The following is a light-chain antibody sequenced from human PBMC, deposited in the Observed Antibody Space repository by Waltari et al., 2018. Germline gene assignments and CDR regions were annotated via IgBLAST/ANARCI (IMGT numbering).Light chain of an antibody. CDR2: DVN. CDR1: TSEVGGYNF. Sequence: QSALTQPASVSGSPGQSITISCPGTTSEVGGYNFVSWYQQHPGIAPKLMIYDVNKRPSGVSNRFSGSKSGNTASLTISGLQAEDEADYYCSSYTSSATYVFGAGTKVTVL. CDR3: SSYTSSATYV. J-gene: IGLJ1*01. V-gene: IGLV2-14*01.